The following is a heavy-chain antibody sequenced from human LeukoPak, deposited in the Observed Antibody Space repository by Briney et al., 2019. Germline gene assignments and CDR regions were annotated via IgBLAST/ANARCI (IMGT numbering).Heavy chain of an antibody. CDR1: GFTFDTDV. CDR2: ISYEGSNK. V-gene: IGHV3-30*10. J-gene: IGHJ5*02. D-gene: IGHD1-7*01. CDR3: AREVTDPITGTGWFDP. Sequence: PGRSLRLSCAASGFTFDTDVIHWVRQAPGKGLEWVAVISYEGSNKYYTDSVKGRFIISRDNTKNTLYLQMDSLRAEDMAVYYCAREVTDPITGTGWFDPWGQGTLVTVSS.